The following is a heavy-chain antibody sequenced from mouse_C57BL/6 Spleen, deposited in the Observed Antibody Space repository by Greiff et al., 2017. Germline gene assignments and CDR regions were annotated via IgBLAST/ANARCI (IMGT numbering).Heavy chain of an antibody. Sequence: VQLQQSGAELVKPGASVKLSCTASGFNIKDYYMHWVKQRPEQGLEWIGRIDPEDGETKYAPKFQGKATITADTSSNTAYLQLSSLTSEDTAVYDCDRGITTVVATDAYWGQGTLVTVSA. CDR3: DRGITTVVATDAY. CDR1: GFNIKDYY. V-gene: IGHV14-2*01. D-gene: IGHD1-1*01. J-gene: IGHJ3*01. CDR2: IDPEDGET.